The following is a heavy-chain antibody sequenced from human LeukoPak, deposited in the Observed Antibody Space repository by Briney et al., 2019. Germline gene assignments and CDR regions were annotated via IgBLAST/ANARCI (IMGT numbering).Heavy chain of an antibody. CDR1: GFTFSSYA. V-gene: IGHV3-23*01. Sequence: GGSLRLSCAASGFTFSSYAMSWVRQAPGKGLEWVSAISGSGGSTYYADSVKGRFTISRDNSKNTLYLQMNSLRAEDTAVYYCAKVSIAAAVYAEYFQHWGQGTLVTVSS. J-gene: IGHJ1*01. CDR3: AKVSIAAAVYAEYFQH. CDR2: ISGSGGST. D-gene: IGHD6-13*01.